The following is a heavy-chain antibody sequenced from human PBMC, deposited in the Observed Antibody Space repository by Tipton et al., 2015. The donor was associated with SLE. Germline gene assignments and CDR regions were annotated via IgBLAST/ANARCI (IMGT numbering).Heavy chain of an antibody. V-gene: IGHV4-61*02. CDR3: AGSRADSGSYPYYFDY. D-gene: IGHD1-26*01. CDR1: GGSISSGSYY. Sequence: TLSLTCTVSGGSISSGSYYWSWIRQPAGKGLEWIGRIYTSGSTNYNPSLKNRVTISVDTSKNQFSLKLSSVTAADTAVYYCAGSRADSGSYPYYFDYWGQGTLVTVSS. J-gene: IGHJ4*02. CDR2: IYTSGST.